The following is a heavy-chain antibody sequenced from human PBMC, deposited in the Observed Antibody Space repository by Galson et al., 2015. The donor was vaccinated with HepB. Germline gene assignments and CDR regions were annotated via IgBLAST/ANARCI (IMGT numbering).Heavy chain of an antibody. CDR3: TTGTALNY. CDR2: VKTIAGGATT. D-gene: IGHD2-21*02. J-gene: IGHJ4*02. CDR1: GFTFKDDH. V-gene: IGHV3-15*05. Sequence: SLRLSCAASGFTFKDDHMNWVRQGPGKGMEWVARVKTIAGGATTDCAAPVKGRFTMSRDDSKNTVYLEMGSLKSEDTGVYYCTTGTALNYWGQGTLVTVSS.